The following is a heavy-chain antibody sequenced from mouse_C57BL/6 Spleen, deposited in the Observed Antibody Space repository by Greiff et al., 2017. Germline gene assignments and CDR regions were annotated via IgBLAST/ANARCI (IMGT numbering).Heavy chain of an antibody. V-gene: IGHV1-80*01. CDR2: IYPGDGDT. D-gene: IGHD1-1*01. J-gene: IGHJ1*03. CDR1: GYAFSSYW. Sequence: QVQLQQSGAELVKPGASVKISYKASGYAFSSYWMNWVKQRPGKGLEWIGQIYPGDGDTNYNGKFKGKATLTADKSSSTAYMQLSSLTSEDSAVYFCARRDYGSPYWYFDVWGTGTTVTVSS. CDR3: ARRDYGSPYWYFDV.